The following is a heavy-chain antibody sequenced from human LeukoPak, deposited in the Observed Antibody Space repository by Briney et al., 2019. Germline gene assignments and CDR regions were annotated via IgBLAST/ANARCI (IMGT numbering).Heavy chain of an antibody. J-gene: IGHJ6*02. CDR2: ISSSSSYI. CDR3: ARVLGAYGMDV. Sequence: GGSLRLSCAASGFTFSSYSMNCVRQAPGKGLEWVSSISSSSSYIYYADAVKGRFTISRDNAKNSLYLQMTSLRAEDTAVYYCARVLGAYGMDVWGQGTTVTVSS. CDR1: GFTFSSYS. V-gene: IGHV3-21*01. D-gene: IGHD3-16*01.